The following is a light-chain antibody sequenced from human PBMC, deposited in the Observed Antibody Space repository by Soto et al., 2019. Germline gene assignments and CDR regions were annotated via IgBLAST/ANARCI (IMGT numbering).Light chain of an antibody. J-gene: IGKJ1*01. Sequence: EIVLTQSPGTLSWSPGERATLSCRASQSVRSSYLAWYQQKLGQAPRLLIYGVSNRATGIPDRFSGSGSGTDFTLTLSRLESEDFAVYYCQQYGTSPRTFGQGTKVEIK. CDR2: GVS. CDR3: QQYGTSPRT. CDR1: QSVRSSY. V-gene: IGKV3-20*01.